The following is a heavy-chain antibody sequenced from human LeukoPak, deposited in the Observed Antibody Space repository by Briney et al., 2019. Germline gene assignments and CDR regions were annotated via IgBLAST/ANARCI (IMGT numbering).Heavy chain of an antibody. V-gene: IGHV1-8*01. CDR3: AREMVDTAMGAFYGMDV. CDR2: MNPNSGNT. CDR1: GYTFTTYD. Sequence: ASVKVSCKASGYTFTTYDIIWVRQATGQGLEWMGWMNPNSGNTGYAQKFQGRVTMARDTSISTAYMELSSLRSDDTAVYYCAREMVDTAMGAFYGMDVWGQGTTVTVSS. D-gene: IGHD5-18*01. J-gene: IGHJ6*02.